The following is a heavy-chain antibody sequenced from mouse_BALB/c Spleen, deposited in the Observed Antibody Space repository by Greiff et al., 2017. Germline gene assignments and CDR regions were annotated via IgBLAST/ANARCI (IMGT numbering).Heavy chain of an antibody. D-gene: IGHD1-1*02. CDR1: GFSLSTSGMG. J-gene: IGHJ4*01. Sequence: QVTLKESGPGILQPSQTLSLTCSFSGFSLSTSGMGVSWIRQPSGKGLEWLAHIYWDDDKRYNPSLKSRLTISKDTSSNQVFLKITSVDTADTATYYCARGGGNPYAMDYWGQGTSVTVSS. CDR3: ARGGGNPYAMDY. V-gene: IGHV8-12*01. CDR2: IYWDDDK.